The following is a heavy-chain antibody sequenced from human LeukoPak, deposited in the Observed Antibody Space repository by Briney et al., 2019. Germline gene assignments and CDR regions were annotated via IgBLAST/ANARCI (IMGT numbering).Heavy chain of an antibody. Sequence: SETLSLTCTVSGGSISSSSYYRGWIRQPPGKGLEWIGSIYYSGSTYYNPSLKSRVTISVDTSKKQFSLKLSSVTAADTAIYYCARRLYYYDSSGYLNDAFDIWGQGTMVTVSS. CDR3: ARRLYYYDSSGYLNDAFDI. D-gene: IGHD3-22*01. J-gene: IGHJ3*02. V-gene: IGHV4-39*07. CDR2: IYYSGST. CDR1: GGSISSSSYY.